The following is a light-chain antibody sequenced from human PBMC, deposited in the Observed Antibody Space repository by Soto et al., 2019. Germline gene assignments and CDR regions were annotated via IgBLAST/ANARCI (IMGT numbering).Light chain of an antibody. Sequence: DIQMTQSPSTLSASVGDRVTITCRASQSISSWLAWYRQKPGKAPKLLIYDASSLESGVPSRFSGSGSGTEFTLTIRSLQPEDFATYYCQQSYVVPLTFGGGTKVDIK. CDR3: QQSYVVPLT. J-gene: IGKJ4*01. CDR1: QSISSW. V-gene: IGKV1-5*01. CDR2: DAS.